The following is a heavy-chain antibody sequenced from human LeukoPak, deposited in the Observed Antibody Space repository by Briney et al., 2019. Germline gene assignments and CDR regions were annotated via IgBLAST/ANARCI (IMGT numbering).Heavy chain of an antibody. V-gene: IGHV4-59*01. Sequence: PSETLSLTCTVSGGSISSYYWSWVRQPPGKGLEWIGYISYSGSTSNNPSPKSRVTISVDTSKNQFSLKMTSVTAADTAVYYCARGPKYGDVWGQGTVVTVSS. CDR3: ARGPKYGDV. CDR2: ISYSGST. D-gene: IGHD2-8*01. J-gene: IGHJ3*01. CDR1: GGSISSYY.